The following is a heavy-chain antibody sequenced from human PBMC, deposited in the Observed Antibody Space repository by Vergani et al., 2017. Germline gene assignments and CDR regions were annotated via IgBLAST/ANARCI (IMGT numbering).Heavy chain of an antibody. V-gene: IGHV3-21*01. J-gene: IGHJ4*02. CDR1: GFTFSSYS. D-gene: IGHD3-22*01. CDR2: ISSSSSYI. Sequence: EVQLVESGGGLVKPGGSLRLSCAASGFTFSSYSMNWVRQAPGKGLEWVSSISSSSSYIYYADSGKGRFTISRDNAKNSLYLQMNSLRAEDTAVYYCARASVVLPSYYYDSSGPDDWGQGTLVTVSS. CDR3: ARASVVLPSYYYDSSGPDD.